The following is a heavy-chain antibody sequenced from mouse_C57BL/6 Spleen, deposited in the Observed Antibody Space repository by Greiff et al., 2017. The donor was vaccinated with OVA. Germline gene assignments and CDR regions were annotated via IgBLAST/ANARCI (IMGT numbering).Heavy chain of an antibody. CDR3: ARVYYYGSRGYYFDY. V-gene: IGHV1-22*01. CDR2: INPNNGGT. J-gene: IGHJ2*01. D-gene: IGHD1-1*01. Sequence: VQLQQSGPELVKPGASVKMSCKASGYTFTDYNMHWVKQSHGKSLEWIGYINPNNGGTSYNQKFKGKATLTVNKSSSTAYMELRSLTSEDSAVYYCARVYYYGSRGYYFDYWGQGTTLTVSS. CDR1: GYTFTDYN.